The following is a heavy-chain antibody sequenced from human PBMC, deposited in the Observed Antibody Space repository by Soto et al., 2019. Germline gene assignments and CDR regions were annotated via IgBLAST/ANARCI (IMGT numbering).Heavy chain of an antibody. Sequence: QVQLQQWGAGLLKPSETLSLTCAVYGGSFSGYYWSWILQPPGKGLEWIGEINHSGSTNYNPSLKRRVTITVHTSKNHFSLNLSSVTAADTAVYYCARPFWEAAAGTDWFDPWGQGTLVTVSS. J-gene: IGHJ5*02. CDR2: INHSGST. CDR3: ARPFWEAAAGTDWFDP. V-gene: IGHV4-34*01. CDR1: GGSFSGYY. D-gene: IGHD6-13*01.